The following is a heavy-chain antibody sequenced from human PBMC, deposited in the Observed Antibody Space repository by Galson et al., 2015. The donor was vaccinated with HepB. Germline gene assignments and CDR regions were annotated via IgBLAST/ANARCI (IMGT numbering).Heavy chain of an antibody. CDR1: GFTFSDYY. V-gene: IGHV3-11*05. CDR2: ISSSSSYT. Sequence: SLRLSCAASGFTFSDYYMSWIRQAPGKGLEWVSYISSSSSYTNYADSVKGRFTISRDNAKNSLYLQMNSLRAEDTAVYYCARDSDYGVFDYWGQGTLVTVSS. D-gene: IGHD4-17*01. CDR3: ARDSDYGVFDY. J-gene: IGHJ4*02.